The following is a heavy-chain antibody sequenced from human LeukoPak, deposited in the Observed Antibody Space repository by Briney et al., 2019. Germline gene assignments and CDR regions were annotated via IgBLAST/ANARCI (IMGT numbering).Heavy chain of an antibody. CDR3: ARVPNFTYYYDSSGQPYYFDY. D-gene: IGHD3-22*01. CDR1: GGSISSGYY. J-gene: IGHJ4*02. CDR2: IYHSGST. Sequence: PSETLSLTCAVSGGSISSGYYWGWIRQPPGKGLEWIGSIYHSGSTYYNPSLKSRVTISVDTSKNQFSLKLSSVTAADTAVYYCARVPNFTYYYDSSGQPYYFDYWGQGTLVTVSS. V-gene: IGHV4-38-2*01.